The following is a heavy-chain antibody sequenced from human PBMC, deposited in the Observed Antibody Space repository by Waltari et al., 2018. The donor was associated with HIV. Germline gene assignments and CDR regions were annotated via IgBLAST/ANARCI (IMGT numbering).Heavy chain of an antibody. J-gene: IGHJ4*02. D-gene: IGHD3-10*02. Sequence: EVQLVQSGAGLVQPGGSRRLSCAASGFSVSRYWMHWVRQVPGQGLVWTACINPDGNTINYAESVRGRFTISRDYAKNTHDLQMNSLRDEDTAMYDCVKDMCGEYDYLGQGTLVTVSS. V-gene: IGHV3-74*01. CDR2: INPDGNTI. CDR1: GFSVSRYW. CDR3: VKDMCGEYDY.